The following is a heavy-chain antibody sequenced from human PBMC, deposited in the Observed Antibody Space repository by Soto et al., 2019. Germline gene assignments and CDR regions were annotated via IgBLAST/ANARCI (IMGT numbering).Heavy chain of an antibody. CDR3: VRPLPSGQTHARDV. CDR2: IYNDGTT. Sequence: GGSLRLSCVASGLPVAGSYMAWVRQAPGKGLEWASVIYNDGTTYYSQSVEGRFTISRDTSKNTLYLQMDRLRDEDTAVYYCVRPLPSGQTHARDVWGQGTTVTVTS. J-gene: IGHJ6*02. D-gene: IGHD3-10*01. V-gene: IGHV3-53*01. CDR1: GLPVAGSY.